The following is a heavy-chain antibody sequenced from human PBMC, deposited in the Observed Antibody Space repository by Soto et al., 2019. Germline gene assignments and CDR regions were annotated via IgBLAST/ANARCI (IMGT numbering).Heavy chain of an antibody. V-gene: IGHV3-30*18. CDR1: GFTFSSYG. CDR2: ISYDGSNT. CDR3: AKGSGTVRGVYYYYDGMDV. J-gene: IGHJ6*02. D-gene: IGHD3-10*01. Sequence: QVQLVESGGGVVQPGRSLRLSCAASGFTFSSYGMHWVRQAPGKGLECVAVISYDGSNTYYADSVKGRFSISRDNYKKTLYLQKNSLRAEDTAGYYCAKGSGTVRGVYYYYDGMDVWGQGTTVTVSS.